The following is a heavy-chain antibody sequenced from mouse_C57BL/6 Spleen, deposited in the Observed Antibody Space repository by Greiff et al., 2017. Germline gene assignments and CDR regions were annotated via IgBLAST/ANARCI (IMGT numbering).Heavy chain of an antibody. D-gene: IGHD3-2*02. V-gene: IGHV1-80*01. CDR1: GYAFSSYW. CDR2: IYPGDGDT. CDR3: ARRGGSGYPYAMDY. Sequence: QVQLQQSGAELVKPGASVTISCKASGYAFSSYWMNWVKQRLGKGLECIGQIYPGDGDTNYNGKFKGKATLTADKSSSTAYMQLSSLTSEDSAVYFCARRGGSGYPYAMDYWGQGTSVTVSS. J-gene: IGHJ4*01.